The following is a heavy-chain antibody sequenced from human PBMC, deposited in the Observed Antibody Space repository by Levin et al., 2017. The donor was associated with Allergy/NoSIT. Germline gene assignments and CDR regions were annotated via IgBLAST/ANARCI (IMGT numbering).Heavy chain of an antibody. CDR1: GFTVSSNY. Sequence: GGSLRLSCAASGFTVSSNYMSWVRQAPGKGLEWVSVIYSGGSTYYADSVKDRFTISRDNSKNTLYLQMNSLRAEDTAVYYCASDPYYYYGMDVWGQGTTVTVSS. CDR2: IYSGGST. J-gene: IGHJ6*02. D-gene: IGHD3-10*01. CDR3: ASDPYYYYGMDV. V-gene: IGHV3-66*01.